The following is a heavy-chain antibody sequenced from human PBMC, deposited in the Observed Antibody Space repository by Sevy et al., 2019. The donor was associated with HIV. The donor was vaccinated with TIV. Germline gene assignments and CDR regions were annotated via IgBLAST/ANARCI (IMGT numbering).Heavy chain of an antibody. V-gene: IGHV3-30-3*01. CDR1: GFTFSSYA. CDR3: ARDQHDYGGNLRTGWFDP. J-gene: IGHJ5*02. CDR2: ISYDGSNK. Sequence: GGSLRLSCVASGFTFSSYAMHWVRQAPGKGLEWVAVISYDGSNKYYADSVKGRFTISRDNSKSTLYLQMNSLRAEGTAVYYCARDQHDYGGNLRTGWFDPWGQGTLVTVSS. D-gene: IGHD4-17*01.